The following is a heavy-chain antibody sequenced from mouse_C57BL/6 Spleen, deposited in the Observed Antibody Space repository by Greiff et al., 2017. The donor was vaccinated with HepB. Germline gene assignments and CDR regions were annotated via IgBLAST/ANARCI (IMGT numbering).Heavy chain of an antibody. CDR1: GYTFTSYW. CDR3: ARGTTRDYFDY. Sequence: QVQLQQPGTELVKPGASVKLSCKASGYTFTSYWMHWVKQRPGQGLEWIGNIKPSNGGTNYNEKFKSKATLTVDKSSSTAYMQLSSLTSEDSAVYYSARGTTRDYFDYWGQGTTLTVSS. D-gene: IGHD3-3*01. J-gene: IGHJ2*01. CDR2: IKPSNGGT. V-gene: IGHV1-53*01.